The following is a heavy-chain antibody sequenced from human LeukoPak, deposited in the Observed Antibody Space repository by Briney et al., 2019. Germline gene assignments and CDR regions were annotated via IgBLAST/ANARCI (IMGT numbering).Heavy chain of an antibody. CDR3: AKGLTWDSTSCSD. Sequence: PGGSLRLSCAASGFSFSGYAMSWVRQAPGKGLEWVSAIVGSGGNMYYADSVKGRFTISRDNFKSTLYLQMNSLRAEDTAVYYCAKGLTWDSTSCSDWGQGTLVTVSS. D-gene: IGHD2-2*01. CDR2: IVGSGGNM. CDR1: GFSFSGYA. V-gene: IGHV3-23*01. J-gene: IGHJ4*02.